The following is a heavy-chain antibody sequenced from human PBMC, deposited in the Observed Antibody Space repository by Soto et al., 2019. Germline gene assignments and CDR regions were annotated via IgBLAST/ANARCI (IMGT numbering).Heavy chain of an antibody. CDR1: GYTLTNYG. CDR3: VRRHVSATGIDWFDP. CDR2: LNAANGDT. V-gene: IGHV1-3*01. Sequence: ASVKVSCKASGYTLTNYGIHWVRQAPGQRLEWMGWLNAANGDTIYSPRFQGRVTITRDTSANTAYMDLSSLRSEDTAVYYCVRRHVSATGIDWFDPWGQGTLVTVSS. J-gene: IGHJ5*02. D-gene: IGHD1-1*01.